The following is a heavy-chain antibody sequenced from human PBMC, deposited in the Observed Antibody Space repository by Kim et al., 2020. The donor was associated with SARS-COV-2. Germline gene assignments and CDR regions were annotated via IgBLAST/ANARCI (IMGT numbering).Heavy chain of an antibody. J-gene: IGHJ4*01. Sequence: GGSLRLSCAPSGFTFSSYAMSWVRQAPGKGLEWVSEISGSANRTYYADSVKGRFTISRDNSKNTLYLQVNSLRAEDTAVYYCAKRTVSTTGGANFDYWG. CDR3: AKRTVSTTGGANFDY. CDR2: ISGSANRT. CDR1: GFTFSSYA. D-gene: IGHD1-1*01. V-gene: IGHV3-23*01.